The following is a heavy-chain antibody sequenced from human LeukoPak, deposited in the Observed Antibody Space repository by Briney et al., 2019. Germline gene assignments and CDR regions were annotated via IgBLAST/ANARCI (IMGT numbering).Heavy chain of an antibody. V-gene: IGHV3-23*01. Sequence: GGSLRLSCAASGFTFSSYAMSWVRQAPGKGLEWVSAISGSGGSTYYADSVKGRFTISRDNSKNTLYLQMNSLRAEDTAVYYCASDPYCSGGSCYSDDAFDIWGQGTMVTVSS. CDR3: ASDPYCSGGSCYSDDAFDI. CDR1: GFTFSSYA. CDR2: ISGSGGST. J-gene: IGHJ3*02. D-gene: IGHD2-15*01.